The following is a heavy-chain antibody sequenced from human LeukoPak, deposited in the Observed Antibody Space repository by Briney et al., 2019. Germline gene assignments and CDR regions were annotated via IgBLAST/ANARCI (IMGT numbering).Heavy chain of an antibody. D-gene: IGHD3-10*01. CDR1: GFTFSSYA. Sequence: GGSLRLSCAASGFTFSSYAMHWVRQAPGKGPEWVAVISYDGSNKYYADSVKGRFTISRDNSKNTLYLQMNSLRAEDTAVYYCAREAEINYGSGPSVIWGQGTMVTVSS. J-gene: IGHJ3*02. CDR3: AREAEINYGSGPSVI. CDR2: ISYDGSNK. V-gene: IGHV3-30-3*01.